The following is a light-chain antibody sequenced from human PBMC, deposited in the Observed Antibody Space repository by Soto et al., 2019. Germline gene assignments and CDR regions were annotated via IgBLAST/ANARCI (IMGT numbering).Light chain of an antibody. CDR2: KAS. CDR3: QQYNDYSWT. J-gene: IGKJ1*01. Sequence: DIKLTKSPSTLSGSVVDRVPITCRASQSISAWLAWYQQKPGKAPRLLIYKASTLEIGVPSRFSGSGSGTEFTLTISSLQPDDVATYYCQQYNDYSWTFGQGTKVDI. CDR1: QSISAW. V-gene: IGKV1-5*03.